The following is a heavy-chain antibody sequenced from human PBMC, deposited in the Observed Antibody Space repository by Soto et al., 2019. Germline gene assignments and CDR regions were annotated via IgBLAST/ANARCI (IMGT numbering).Heavy chain of an antibody. CDR2: ISYDGSNK. J-gene: IGHJ4*02. Sequence: PGGSLRLSCAASGFTFSSYGMHWVRQAPGKGLEWVAVISYDGSNKYYADSVKGRFTISRDNSKNTLYLQMNSLRAEDTAVYYCAKDLMGSGYYPLYFDYWGQGTLVTVSS. D-gene: IGHD3-22*01. CDR3: AKDLMGSGYYPLYFDY. CDR1: GFTFSSYG. V-gene: IGHV3-30*18.